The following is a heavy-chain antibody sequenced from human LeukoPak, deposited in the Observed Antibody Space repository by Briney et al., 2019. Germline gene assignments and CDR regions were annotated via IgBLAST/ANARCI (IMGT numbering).Heavy chain of an antibody. J-gene: IGHJ4*02. D-gene: IGHD3-10*01. CDR1: GFTFSSYN. V-gene: IGHV3-21*01. CDR2: ITSGSTYI. CDR3: ARYSGTHRDY. Sequence: GGSLRLSCAASGFTFSSYNMNWVRQAPGKGLEWVSSITSGSTYIFYADSVKGRFTISRDNAKRSLYLQMDSLSAEDTAVYYCARYSGTHRDYWGQGILVTVSS.